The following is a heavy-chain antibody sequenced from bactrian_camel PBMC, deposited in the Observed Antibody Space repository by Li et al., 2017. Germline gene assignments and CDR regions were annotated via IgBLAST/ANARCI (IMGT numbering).Heavy chain of an antibody. J-gene: IGHJ6*01. CDR1: AYTGGPFY. D-gene: IGHD7*01. CDR3: AARGWWRGNGRGFAGFVY. V-gene: IGHV3S28*01. Sequence: QLVESGGGSVQAGRSLRLTCAASAYTGGPFYMAYFRQAPGKEREGVATITLETGNTDYADSVKGRFTISQDVNKNTLYLQMNSLKPEDTAMYYCAARGWWRGNGRGFAGFVYWGQGTQVTVS. CDR2: ITLETGNT.